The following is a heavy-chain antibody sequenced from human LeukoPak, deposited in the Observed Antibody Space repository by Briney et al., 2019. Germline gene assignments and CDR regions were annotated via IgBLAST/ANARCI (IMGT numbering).Heavy chain of an antibody. CDR2: ISNSGTTR. D-gene: IGHD6-19*01. J-gene: IGHJ5*02. CDR1: GFTFSDYY. V-gene: IGHV3-11*04. CDR3: ARDQAGITVAATGWFDP. Sequence: GGSLRLSCAASGFTFSDYYMSWIRQAPGRGLEWGSYISNSGTTRYYADSVKGRFTMSRDNAKHPLYLQMNSLRAEDTAVYYCARDQAGITVAATGWFDPWGQGTLVTVSS.